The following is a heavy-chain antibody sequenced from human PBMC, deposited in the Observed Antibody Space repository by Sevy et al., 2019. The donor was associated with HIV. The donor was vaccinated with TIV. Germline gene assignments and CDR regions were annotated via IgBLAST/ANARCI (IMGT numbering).Heavy chain of an antibody. CDR1: GFTLSSYA. CDR3: AKVVKGGDYYDSSGYYDY. Sequence: GGSLRLSCTASGFTLSSYAMSWVRQAPGKGLEWVSAISGSGGSTYYANSVKGRFTISRDNSKNTLYLQMNSLRAEDTAVYYCAKVVKGGDYYDSSGYYDYWGQGTLVTVSS. CDR2: ISGSGGST. V-gene: IGHV3-23*01. D-gene: IGHD3-22*01. J-gene: IGHJ4*02.